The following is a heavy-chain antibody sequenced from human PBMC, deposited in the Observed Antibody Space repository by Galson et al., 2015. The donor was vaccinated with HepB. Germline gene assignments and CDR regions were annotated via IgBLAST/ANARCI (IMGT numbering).Heavy chain of an antibody. V-gene: IGHV6-1*01. CDR3: ASSRYSSGWYWGDFDY. Sequence: CAISGDSVSSNSAAWNWIRQSPSRGLEWLGRTYYRSKWYNDYAVSVKSRITINPDTSKNQFSLQLNSVTPEDTAVYYCASSRYSSGWYWGDFDYWGQGTLVTVSS. D-gene: IGHD6-19*01. CDR2: TYYRSKWYN. J-gene: IGHJ4*02. CDR1: GDSVSSNSAA.